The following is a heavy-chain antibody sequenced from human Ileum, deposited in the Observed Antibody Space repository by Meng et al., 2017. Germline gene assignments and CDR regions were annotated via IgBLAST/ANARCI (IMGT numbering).Heavy chain of an antibody. Sequence: GQLQGSGPGLVGPAETLSLICPCSGGSVSSDGFQWGWVRQPPGKGLEWIGYASTNYNPSLKSRVTISLDTSKNQFSLELSSVTAADTAVYYCARDHWGSLDYWGQGILVTVSS. CDR2: AST. V-gene: IGHV4-61*08. D-gene: IGHD7-27*01. CDR3: ARDHWGSLDY. CDR1: GGSVSSDGFQ. J-gene: IGHJ4*02.